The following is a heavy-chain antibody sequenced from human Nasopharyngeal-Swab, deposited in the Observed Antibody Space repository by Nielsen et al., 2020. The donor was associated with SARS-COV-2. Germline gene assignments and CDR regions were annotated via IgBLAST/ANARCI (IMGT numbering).Heavy chain of an antibody. D-gene: IGHD3-3*01. V-gene: IGHV1-18*04. CDR1: GYTFTSYG. J-gene: IGHJ4*02. Sequence: ASVKVSCKASGYTFTSYGISWVRQAPGQGLEWMGWISAYNGNTNYAQKLQGRVTMTTDTSTSTAYMELRSPRSDDTAVYYCARDGNFWSGYPLSADYWGQGTLVTVSS. CDR3: ARDGNFWSGYPLSADY. CDR2: ISAYNGNT.